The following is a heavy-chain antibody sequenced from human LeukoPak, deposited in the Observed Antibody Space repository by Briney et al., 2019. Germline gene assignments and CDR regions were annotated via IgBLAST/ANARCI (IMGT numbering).Heavy chain of an antibody. CDR2: IDWDDDK. D-gene: IGHD3-22*01. CDR3: ARYYDSSGYLGFYGMDV. V-gene: IGHV2-70*11. J-gene: IGHJ6*02. CDR1: GFSLSTSGMC. Sequence: SGPTLVKPTQTLTLTCTFSGFSLSTSGMCVSWIRQPPGKALEWLARIDWDDDKYYSTSLKTRLTISKDTSKNQVVLTMTNMDPVDTATYYCARYYDSSGYLGFYGMDVWGQGTTVTVSS.